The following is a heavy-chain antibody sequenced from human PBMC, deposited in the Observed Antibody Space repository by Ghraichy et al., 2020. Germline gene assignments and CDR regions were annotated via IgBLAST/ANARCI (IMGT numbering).Heavy chain of an antibody. CDR2: IYYSGST. V-gene: IGHV4-59*01. CDR3: ARGLFGINYYYYGMDV. CDR1: GGSISSYY. J-gene: IGHJ6*02. D-gene: IGHD3-3*01. Sequence: SETLSLTCTVSGGSISSYYWSWIRQPPGKGLEWIGYIYYSGSTNYNPSLKSRVTISVDTSKNQFSLKLSSVTAADTAVYYCARGLFGINYYYYGMDVWGQGTTVTVSS.